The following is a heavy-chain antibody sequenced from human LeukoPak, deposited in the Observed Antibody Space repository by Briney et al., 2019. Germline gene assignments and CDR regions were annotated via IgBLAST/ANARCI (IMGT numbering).Heavy chain of an antibody. D-gene: IGHD1-26*01. J-gene: IGHJ4*02. CDR1: GFSFSDYV. V-gene: IGHV3-23*01. CDR3: TTRVGGTPDY. Sequence: AGGSLRLSCVGSGFSFSDYVMTWVRQAPGKGREWVSAISNRDGSSTDYADSVKGRFTISRDNSKNTVYLQMNSVRAEDTAVYYCTTRVGGTPDYWGLGTLVTVSS. CDR2: ISNRDGSST.